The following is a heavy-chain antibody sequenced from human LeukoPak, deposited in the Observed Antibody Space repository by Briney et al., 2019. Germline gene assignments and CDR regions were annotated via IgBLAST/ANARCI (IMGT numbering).Heavy chain of an antibody. CDR2: IYYSGST. J-gene: IGHJ4*02. V-gene: IGHV4-39*07. Sequence: PSETLSLTCTVSGGSISSSSYYWGWIRQPPGKGLECIGSIYYSGSTYYNSSLKSRVTISVDTSKNQFSLKLSSVTAADTAVYYCARIAVAGTLSIDYWGQGTLVTVSS. CDR1: GGSISSSSYY. D-gene: IGHD6-19*01. CDR3: ARIAVAGTLSIDY.